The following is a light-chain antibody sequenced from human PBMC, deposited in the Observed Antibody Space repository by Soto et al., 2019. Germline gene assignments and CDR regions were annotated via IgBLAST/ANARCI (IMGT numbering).Light chain of an antibody. CDR1: STDIGDYNY. CDR3: SSYASSNSPVI. V-gene: IGLV2-14*01. J-gene: IGLJ2*01. CDR2: EVT. Sequence: QSALTQPASVSGSPGQSITISCTGTSTDIGDYNYVSWYQQHPVKAPKLVIYEVTNRPSGVSNRFSGSKSGNTASLTISGLQAEDEADYYCSSYASSNSPVIFGGGNKLTVL.